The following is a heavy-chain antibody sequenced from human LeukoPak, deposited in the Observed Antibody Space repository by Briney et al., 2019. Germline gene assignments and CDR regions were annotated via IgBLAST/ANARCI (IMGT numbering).Heavy chain of an antibody. CDR3: AKVSGGGLYYDGMDV. D-gene: IGHD1-14*01. J-gene: IGHJ6*02. V-gene: IGHV3-23*01. CDR1: GFTLNNCA. CDR2: ISGSGGTT. Sequence: GGSLRLSCAPSGFTLNNCAMNWVRQAPGKGLEWVSVISGSGGTTYYADSVKGRFTISRDSSKNTLYLQMNSLRAEDTAVYYCAKVSGGGLYYDGMDVWGQGTTVTVSS.